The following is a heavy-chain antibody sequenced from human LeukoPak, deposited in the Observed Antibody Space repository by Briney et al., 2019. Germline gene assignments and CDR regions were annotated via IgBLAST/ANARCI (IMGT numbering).Heavy chain of an antibody. CDR3: AKELEMATIFDY. CDR1: GFTFSSYG. D-gene: IGHD5-24*01. CDR2: ISYDGSNK. V-gene: IGHV3-30*18. J-gene: IGHJ4*02. Sequence: GGSLKLSWEASGFTFSSYGIHWVGKAPGRGLEGVAVISYDGSNKYYADSVKGRFTISRDNSKNTLYLQMNSLRAEDTAVYYCAKELEMATIFDYWGQGTLVTVSS.